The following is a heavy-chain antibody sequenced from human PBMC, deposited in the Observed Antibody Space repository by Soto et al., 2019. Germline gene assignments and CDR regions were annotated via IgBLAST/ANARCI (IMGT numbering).Heavy chain of an antibody. D-gene: IGHD3-22*01. Sequence: SETLSLTCTVSGGSIRSHYWSWLRQPPGKGLEWIGYIYYSGSTNYNPSLKSRVTISVDTSKNQFSLKLSSVTAADTAVYYCARSYDSSGYYDYFDYWGQGTLVTVSS. V-gene: IGHV4-59*11. CDR1: GGSIRSHY. CDR3: ARSYDSSGYYDYFDY. J-gene: IGHJ4*02. CDR2: IYYSGST.